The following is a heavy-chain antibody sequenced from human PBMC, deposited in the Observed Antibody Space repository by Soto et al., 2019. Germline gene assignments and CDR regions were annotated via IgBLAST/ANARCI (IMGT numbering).Heavy chain of an antibody. J-gene: IGHJ5*02. Sequence: PSETLSLTCTVSGGSISSGGYYWSWIRQHPGKGLEWIGYIYYSGSTYYNPSLKSRVTISVDTSKNQFSLKLSSVTAADTAVYYCARQQIAVDAPYNWFDPWGQGTLVTVSS. V-gene: IGHV4-31*03. CDR1: GGSISSGGYY. CDR3: ARQQIAVDAPYNWFDP. D-gene: IGHD6-19*01. CDR2: IYYSGST.